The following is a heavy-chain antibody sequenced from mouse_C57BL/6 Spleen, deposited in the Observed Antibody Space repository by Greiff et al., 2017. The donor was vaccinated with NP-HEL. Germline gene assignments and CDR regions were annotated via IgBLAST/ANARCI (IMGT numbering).Heavy chain of an antibody. CDR3: ARGGAPIYYAMDY. CDR2: IDPNSGGT. CDR1: GYTFTSYW. Sequence: QVQLPHHGAYLFKPGASVKLSCKASGYTFTSYWMHWVKQRPGRGLEWIGRIDPNSGGTKYNEKFKSKATLTVDKPSSTAYMQLSSLTSEDSAVYYCARGGAPIYYAMDYWGQGTSVTVSS. J-gene: IGHJ4*01. V-gene: IGHV1-72*01.